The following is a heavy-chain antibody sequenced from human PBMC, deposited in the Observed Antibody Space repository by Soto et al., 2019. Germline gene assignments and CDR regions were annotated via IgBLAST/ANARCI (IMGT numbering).Heavy chain of an antibody. CDR1: GGSFSGYY. CDR3: ARGRSSTLIYYYYYGMDV. CDR2: INHSGST. V-gene: IGHV4-34*01. Sequence: SETLSLTCAVYGGSFSGYYWSWIRQPPGKGLEWIGEINHSGSTNYNPSLKSRVTISVDTSKNQFSLKLSSVTAADTAVYYCARGRSSTLIYYYYYGMDVWGQGTTVTAP. J-gene: IGHJ6*02. D-gene: IGHD3-10*01.